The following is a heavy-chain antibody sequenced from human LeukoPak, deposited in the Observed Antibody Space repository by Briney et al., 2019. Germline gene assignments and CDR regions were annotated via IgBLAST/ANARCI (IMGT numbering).Heavy chain of an antibody. CDR2: IYTSGST. D-gene: IGHD3-22*01. J-gene: IGHJ3*02. Sequence: KSSETLSLTCTVSGGSISSYYWSWIRQPPGKGLEWIGHIYTSGSTNYNPSLKSRVTTSVDTSRNQFSLKLSSVTAADTAVYYCARLIRVGSSGYYDSDAFDIWGQGTMVTVSS. CDR1: GGSISSYY. V-gene: IGHV4-4*09. CDR3: ARLIRVGSSGYYDSDAFDI.